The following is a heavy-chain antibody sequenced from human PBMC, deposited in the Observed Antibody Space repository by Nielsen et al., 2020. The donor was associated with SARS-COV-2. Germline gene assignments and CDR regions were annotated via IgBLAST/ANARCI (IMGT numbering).Heavy chain of an antibody. Sequence: GESLKISCAASGFIVSDKYMSWVRQAPGKGPECVSVIYSGGSTYYADSVKGRFTVSRDNTKNTLYLQMNSLRAEDTAVYYCTKGRYYGLDVWGQGTTVTVSS. D-gene: IGHD2-8*01. CDR1: GFIVSDKY. CDR3: TKGRYYGLDV. CDR2: IYSGGST. J-gene: IGHJ6*02. V-gene: IGHV3-66*01.